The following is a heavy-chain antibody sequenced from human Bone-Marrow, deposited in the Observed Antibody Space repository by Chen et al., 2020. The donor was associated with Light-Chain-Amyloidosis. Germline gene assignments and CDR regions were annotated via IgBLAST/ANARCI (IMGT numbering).Heavy chain of an antibody. CDR1: GFTFSSYA. CDR2: ISGSGGST. CDR3: AKDIRYSSGWYYFDY. D-gene: IGHD6-19*01. V-gene: IGHV3-23*01. J-gene: IGHJ4*02. Sequence: EVQLLESGGGLVQPGGSLRLSCAASGFTFSSYAMSWVRQAPGKGLEWVSAISGSGGSTYYADSVKGRFTISRDNSKNTPYLQMNSLRAEDTAVYYCAKDIRYSSGWYYFDYWGQGTLVTVSS.